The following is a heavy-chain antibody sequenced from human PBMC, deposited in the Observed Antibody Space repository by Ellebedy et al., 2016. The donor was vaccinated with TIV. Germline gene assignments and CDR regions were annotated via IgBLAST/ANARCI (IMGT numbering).Heavy chain of an antibody. V-gene: IGHV1-2*02. D-gene: IGHD4/OR15-4a*01. J-gene: IGHJ6*02. CDR2: INPTSGAT. CDR1: GYTFTANY. Sequence: ASVKVSCKASGYTFTANYIHWVRQAPGQGLEWMGFINPTSGATFYSQKFQGRVTLTRDTSINTGYMELSRLTSDDTAMYYCARVLRATSGMDVWGQGTTVTVS. CDR3: ARVLRATSGMDV.